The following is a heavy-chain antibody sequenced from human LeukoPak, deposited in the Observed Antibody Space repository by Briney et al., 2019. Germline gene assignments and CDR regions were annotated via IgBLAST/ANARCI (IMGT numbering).Heavy chain of an antibody. CDR3: AREEYYGSGSYYKKGGRTTNWFDP. J-gene: IGHJ5*02. CDR2: INPNSSGT. D-gene: IGHD3-10*01. CDR1: GYTFTSYG. V-gene: IGHV1-2*02. Sequence: ASVKVSCKASGYTFTSYGISWVRQAPGQGLEWMGWINPNSSGTYFAQKFQGRVTMTRDTSISTAYMELSSLSSDDTAVYYCAREEYYGSGSYYKKGGRTTNWFDPWGQGTLVTVSS.